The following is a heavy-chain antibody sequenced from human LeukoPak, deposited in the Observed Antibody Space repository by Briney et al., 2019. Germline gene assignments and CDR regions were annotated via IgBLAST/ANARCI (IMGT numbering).Heavy chain of an antibody. CDR1: GFSFSCFA. CDR3: AKSRTDYWGSGSYVGGFDH. Sequence: WGSLRLSCTASGFSFSCFARSWVRQVPGKGLEWVSRLSGSGGRTDYADSVKGRFTISRDNSNNTLYLQMNSLRVEDTAVYYCAKSRTDYWGSGSYVGGFDHWGQGALVTVSS. CDR2: LSGSGGRT. D-gene: IGHD3-10*01. V-gene: IGHV3-23*01. J-gene: IGHJ4*02.